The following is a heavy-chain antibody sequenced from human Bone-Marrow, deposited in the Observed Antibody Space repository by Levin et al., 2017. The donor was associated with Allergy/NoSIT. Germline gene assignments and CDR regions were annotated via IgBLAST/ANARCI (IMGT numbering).Heavy chain of an antibody. CDR1: GGSLSGQD. CDR2: INDRGGT. CDR3: ARGVRYCSGGACSYNWFDP. J-gene: IGHJ5*02. V-gene: IGHV4-34*01. Sequence: SETLSLTCVVYGGSLSGQDWSWIRQPPGRGLEWIAEINDRGGTNYNPSLKSRLSLSVDTSKNQFSLKMNSVTAADTAVYYCARGVRYCSGGACSYNWFDPWGQGALVTVSS. D-gene: IGHD2-15*01.